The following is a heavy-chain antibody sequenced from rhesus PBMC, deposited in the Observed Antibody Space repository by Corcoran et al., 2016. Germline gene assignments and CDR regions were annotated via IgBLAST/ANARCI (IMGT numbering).Heavy chain of an antibody. CDR2: INPSKGNT. CDR1: GYTFTSYY. D-gene: IGHD5-36*01. Sequence: QVQLVQSGAEVKKPGASVKLSCKASGYTFTSYYINWVRQDPGKVLEWMEGINPSKGNTRYPQKFQGRVTMTRDTSTSTASMELSSLRSEDTAVYYCTRGQGGYSYGIDYWGQGVLVTVSS. V-gene: IGHV1S9*01. CDR3: TRGQGGYSYGIDY. J-gene: IGHJ4*01.